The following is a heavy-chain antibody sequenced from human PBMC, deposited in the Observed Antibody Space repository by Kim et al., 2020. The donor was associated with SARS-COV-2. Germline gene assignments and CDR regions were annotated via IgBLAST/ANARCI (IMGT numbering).Heavy chain of an antibody. CDR1: GFTFSSYD. D-gene: IGHD3-3*01. Sequence: GGSLRLSCAASGFTFSSYDMHWVRQAPGKGLEWVAVIWYDGSNKYYADSVKGRFTISRDNSKNTLYLQMNSLRAEDTAVYYCARDAPSYDGFWSGCTDYWGQGTLVTVSS. J-gene: IGHJ4*02. CDR3: ARDAPSYDGFWSGCTDY. CDR2: IWYDGSNK. V-gene: IGHV3-33*01.